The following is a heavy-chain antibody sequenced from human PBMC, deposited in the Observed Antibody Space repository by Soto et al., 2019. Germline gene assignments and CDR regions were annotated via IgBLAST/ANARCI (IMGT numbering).Heavy chain of an antibody. CDR2: ISAYNGNT. CDR3: ARDRPALDFWSGYYAGDFDY. CDR1: GYTFTSYG. J-gene: IGHJ4*02. D-gene: IGHD3-3*01. V-gene: IGHV1-18*01. Sequence: ASVKVSCKASGYTFTSYGISWVRQAPGQGLEWMGWISAYNGNTNCAQKLQGRVTMTTDTSTSTAYMELRSLRSDDTAVYYCARDRPALDFWSGYYAGDFDYWGQGTLVTVSS.